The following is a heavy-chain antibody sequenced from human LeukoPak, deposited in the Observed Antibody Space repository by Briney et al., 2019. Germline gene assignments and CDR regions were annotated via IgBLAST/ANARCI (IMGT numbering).Heavy chain of an antibody. D-gene: IGHD6-13*01. CDR3: ARDVIAAAGTVYYFDY. J-gene: IGHJ4*02. Sequence: GGSLRLSCAASGFTVSSNYMSWVRQAPGKGLEWVSVIYSGGTTYYADSVKGRFTISRDNSKNTLYLQMNSLRAEDTAVYYCARDVIAAAGTVYYFDYWGQGTLVTVSS. V-gene: IGHV3-66*01. CDR1: GFTVSSNY. CDR2: IYSGGTT.